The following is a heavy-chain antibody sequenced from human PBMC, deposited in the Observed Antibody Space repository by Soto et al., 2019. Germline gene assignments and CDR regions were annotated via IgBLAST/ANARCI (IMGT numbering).Heavy chain of an antibody. CDR2: IYYSGST. V-gene: IGHV4-59*01. CDR1: GGSISSYY. J-gene: IGHJ4*02. CDR3: ARGGMYYYDSSGYYLDY. D-gene: IGHD3-22*01. Sequence: SETLSLTWTVSGGSISSYYWSWIRQPPGKGLEWIGYIYYSGSTNYNPSLKSRVTISVDTSKNQFSLKLSSVTAADTAVYYCARGGMYYYDSSGYYLDYWGQGTLVTVSS.